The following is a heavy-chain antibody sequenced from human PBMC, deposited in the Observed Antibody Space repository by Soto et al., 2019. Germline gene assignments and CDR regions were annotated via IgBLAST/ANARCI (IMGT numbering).Heavy chain of an antibody. J-gene: IGHJ6*04. Sequence: EVQLVASGGGLVQPGGSLSLSCAASGFTVSSQYMTWVRQAPGKGLEWVSLIQSGGTTYYADSVKGRFTISRYTSENTLHLQMDSLRDEDTAVYSGARDDVLCDGGRCYGIPLHVWGEGTTVTVSS. CDR3: ARDDVLCDGGRCYGIPLHV. CDR2: IQSGGTT. V-gene: IGHV3-66*01. D-gene: IGHD2-15*01. CDR1: GFTVSSQY.